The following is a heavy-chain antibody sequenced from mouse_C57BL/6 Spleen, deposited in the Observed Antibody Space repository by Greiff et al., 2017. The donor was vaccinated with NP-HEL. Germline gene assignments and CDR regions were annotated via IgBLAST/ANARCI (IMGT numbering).Heavy chain of an antibody. D-gene: IGHD2-5*01. J-gene: IGHJ2*01. CDR2: ISYDGSN. Sequence: EVKLQESGPGLVKPSQSLSLTCSVTGYSITSGYYWNWIRQFPGNKLEWMGYISYDGSNNYNPSLKNRISITRDTSKNQFFLKLNSVTTEDTATYYCASAYYSNCYFDYWGQGTTLTVSS. CDR1: GYSITSGYY. CDR3: ASAYYSNCYFDY. V-gene: IGHV3-6*01.